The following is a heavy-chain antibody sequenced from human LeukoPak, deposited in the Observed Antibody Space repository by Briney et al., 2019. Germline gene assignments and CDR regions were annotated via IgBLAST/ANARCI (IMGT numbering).Heavy chain of an antibody. CDR2: IYYSGST. J-gene: IGHJ4*02. V-gene: IGHV4-39*01. CDR1: GGSISSSSYY. Sequence: SETLSLTCTVSGGSISSSSYYWVWIRQPPGKGLEWIGSIYYSGSTYYNPSLKSRVTISVDTSKNQFSLKLSSVTAAGTAVYYCARTYYDFWSGYVFDYWGQGTLVTVSS. D-gene: IGHD3-3*01. CDR3: ARTYYDFWSGYVFDY.